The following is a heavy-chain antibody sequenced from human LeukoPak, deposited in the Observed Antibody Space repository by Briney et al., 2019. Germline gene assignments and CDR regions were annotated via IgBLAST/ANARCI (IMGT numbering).Heavy chain of an antibody. CDR1: GFTFSSCG. Sequence: GGSLRLSCAASGFTFSSCGMHWVRQAPGKGLEWMAFIRYDGSNKYYADSVKGRFTISRDNSKNTLYLQMNSLRTEDTAVHYCAKNILRQYYYYMDVWGKGTTVTISS. CDR2: IRYDGSNK. CDR3: AKNILRQYYYYMDV. D-gene: IGHD2/OR15-2a*01. V-gene: IGHV3-30*02. J-gene: IGHJ6*03.